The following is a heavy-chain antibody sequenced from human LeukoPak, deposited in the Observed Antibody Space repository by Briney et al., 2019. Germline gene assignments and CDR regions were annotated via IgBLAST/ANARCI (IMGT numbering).Heavy chain of an antibody. D-gene: IGHD3-16*01. Sequence: GGSLRLSCEASGFLFTNAWMTWVRQAPGKGPEWLGLIKSKTDGGTIDYAVPVKGRFTISRDDSKNTVFLQMNSLKTEDTAVYYCTGSEAYLFGRGFRGQGTLVTVSS. CDR1: GFLFTNAW. V-gene: IGHV3-15*01. CDR2: IKSKTDGGTI. J-gene: IGHJ4*02. CDR3: TGSEAYLFGRGF.